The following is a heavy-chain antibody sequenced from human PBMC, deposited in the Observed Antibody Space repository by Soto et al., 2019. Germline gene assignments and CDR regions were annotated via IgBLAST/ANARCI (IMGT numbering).Heavy chain of an antibody. CDR2: IYPGDSDT. CDR1: GYSFTSYW. CDR3: ARRGIAAAGTVHYYYGMDV. D-gene: IGHD6-13*01. J-gene: IGHJ6*02. Sequence: ESLKISCKGSGYSFTSYWIGWVRQMPGKGLEWMGIIYPGDSDTRYSPSFQGQVTISADKSISTAYLQWSSLKASDTAMYYCARRGIAAAGTVHYYYGMDVWGQGTTVTVSS. V-gene: IGHV5-51*01.